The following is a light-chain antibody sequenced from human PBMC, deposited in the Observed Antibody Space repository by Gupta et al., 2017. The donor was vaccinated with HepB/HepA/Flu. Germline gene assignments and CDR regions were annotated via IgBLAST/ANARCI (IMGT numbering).Light chain of an antibody. CDR3: QYYDSSRSVVV. J-gene: IGLJ2*01. CDR2: GNS. CDR1: SSNIGAGYD. Sequence: QSVLTQPPSVSAAPGQRVTISCTGSSSNIGAGYDVHWYQQLPGTDPKLPSYGNSNRPSGVPDRFSGSKSGTSASLAITGLQAEDEADDYCQYYDSSRSVVVFGGGTKLTVL. V-gene: IGLV1-40*01.